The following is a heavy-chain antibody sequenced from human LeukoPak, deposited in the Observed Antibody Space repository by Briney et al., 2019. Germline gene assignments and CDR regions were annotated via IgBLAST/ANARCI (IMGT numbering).Heavy chain of an antibody. J-gene: IGHJ4*02. CDR2: ISGSGGST. V-gene: IGHV3-23*01. Sequence: GGSLGLSCAASGFTLSSYDMSWVRQAPGKGLEWVSAISGSGGSTYYADSVKGRFTISRDNSKNTLYLQMNSLRAEDTAVYYCAKDAHSGTYFDYWGQGTLVTVSS. D-gene: IGHD1-26*01. CDR3: AKDAHSGTYFDY. CDR1: GFTLSSYD.